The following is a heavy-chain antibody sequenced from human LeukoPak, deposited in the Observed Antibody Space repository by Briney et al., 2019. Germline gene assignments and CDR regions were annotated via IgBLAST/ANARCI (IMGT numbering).Heavy chain of an antibody. V-gene: IGHV4-39*01. J-gene: IGHJ4*02. Sequence: NPSQTLSLTCTVSGGSISSSSYYWAWIRQPPGKGLEWIGSIFYSGSTYYNPSLESRVTISVDTSRNQFSLKLTSVIAADTAVYYCARRPRGYFDYWGQGTLVTVSS. CDR1: GGSISSSSYY. CDR2: IFYSGST. CDR3: ARRPRGYFDY.